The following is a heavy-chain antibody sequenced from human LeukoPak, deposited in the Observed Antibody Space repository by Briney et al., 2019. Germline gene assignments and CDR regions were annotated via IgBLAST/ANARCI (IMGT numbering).Heavy chain of an antibody. CDR3: ARQIGYCSGGICYFDY. CDR1: GFTFSSYA. J-gene: IGHJ4*02. Sequence: GGSLRLSCAASGFTFSSYAMSWVRQAPGKGLEWVSSISSSGDSTYHADSVKGRFTISRDKSKNTLYLQMNSLRAEDTAVYYCARQIGYCSGGICYFDYWGKGTLVTVSS. CDR2: ISSSGDST. V-gene: IGHV3-23*01. D-gene: IGHD2-15*01.